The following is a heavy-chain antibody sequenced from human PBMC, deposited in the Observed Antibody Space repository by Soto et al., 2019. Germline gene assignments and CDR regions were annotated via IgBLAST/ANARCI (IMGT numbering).Heavy chain of an antibody. CDR3: ARDYGGDTAMPHYYYYGMDV. J-gene: IGHJ6*02. V-gene: IGHV4-30-4*01. CDR1: GGSISSGDYY. D-gene: IGHD5-18*01. Sequence: PSETLSLTCTVSGGSISSGDYYWSWIRQPPGKGLEWIGYIYYSGSTYYNPSLKSRVTISVDTSKNQFSLKLSSVTAADTAVYYCARDYGGDTAMPHYYYYGMDVWGQGTTVTSP. CDR2: IYYSGST.